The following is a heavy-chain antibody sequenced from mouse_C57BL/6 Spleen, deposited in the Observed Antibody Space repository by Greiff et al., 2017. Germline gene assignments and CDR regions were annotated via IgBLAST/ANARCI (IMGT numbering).Heavy chain of an antibody. CDR2: IHPSDSDT. D-gene: IGHD1-1*01. V-gene: IGHV1-74*01. CDR1: GYTFTSYW. CDR3: AREGGDYYGSSPWYFDV. Sequence: QVQLQQPGAELVKPGASVKVSRKASGYTFTSYWMHWVKQRPGQGLEWIGRIHPSDSDTNYNQKFKGKATLTVDKSSSTAYMQLSSLTSEDSAVYYCAREGGDYYGSSPWYFDVWGTGTTVTVSS. J-gene: IGHJ1*03.